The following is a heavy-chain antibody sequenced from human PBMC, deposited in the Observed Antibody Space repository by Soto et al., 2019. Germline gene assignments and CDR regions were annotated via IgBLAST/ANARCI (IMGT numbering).Heavy chain of an antibody. D-gene: IGHD5-12*01. CDR3: ARESGGATATLDYYYFYMDV. CDR2: INPNGGVT. J-gene: IGHJ6*03. V-gene: IGHV1-2*04. CDR1: GDSFNDYY. Sequence: QVQLVQSGAEVRKPGASVTVSCRSSGDSFNDYYIHWVRQAPGQGFGWMGWINPNGGVTKYAQKFQGWVSMTRDTSIRTVYMQLSRLRSDDTAVYYCARESGGATATLDYYYFYMDVWGTGTRVTVSS.